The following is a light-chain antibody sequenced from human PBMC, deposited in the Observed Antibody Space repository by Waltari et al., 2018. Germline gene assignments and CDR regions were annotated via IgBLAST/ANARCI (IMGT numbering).Light chain of an antibody. Sequence: QLVLTQSPSASASLGASVKVTCTLSSGHTSYAIAWHQQQPEKGPRYLMKINSDGSHSKGDGIPYRFSGSSAGAVRYLTISSLQSEGDADYYCQTWDTGILVFGGGTKLTVL. CDR1: SGHTSYA. CDR2: INSDGSH. V-gene: IGLV4-69*01. CDR3: QTWDTGILV. J-gene: IGLJ3*02.